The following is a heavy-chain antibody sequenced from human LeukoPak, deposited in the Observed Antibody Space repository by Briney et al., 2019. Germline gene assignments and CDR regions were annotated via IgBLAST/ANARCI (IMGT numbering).Heavy chain of an antibody. CDR1: GGSISSGDYY. Sequence: SETLSLTCTVSGGSISSGDYYWSWIRQPPGKGLEWIGYIYYSGSTYYNPSLKSRVTISVDTSKNQFSLKLSSVTAADTAVYYCARVGGYGDYEGWFDPWGQGTLVTVSS. CDR3: ARVGGYGDYEGWFDP. CDR2: IYYSGST. D-gene: IGHD4-17*01. J-gene: IGHJ5*02. V-gene: IGHV4-30-4*01.